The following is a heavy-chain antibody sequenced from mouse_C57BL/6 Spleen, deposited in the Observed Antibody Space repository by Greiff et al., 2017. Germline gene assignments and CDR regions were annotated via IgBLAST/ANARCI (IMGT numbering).Heavy chain of an antibody. V-gene: IGHV1-64*01. Sequence: QVQLKQPGAELVKPGASVKLSCKASGYTFTSYWMHWVKQRPGQGLEWIGMIHPNSGSTNYNEKFKSKATLTVDKSSSTAYMQLSSLTSEDSAVYYCASGWDDWFAYWGQGTLVTVSA. CDR2: IHPNSGST. CDR1: GYTFTSYW. CDR3: ASGWDDWFAY. J-gene: IGHJ3*01. D-gene: IGHD4-1*01.